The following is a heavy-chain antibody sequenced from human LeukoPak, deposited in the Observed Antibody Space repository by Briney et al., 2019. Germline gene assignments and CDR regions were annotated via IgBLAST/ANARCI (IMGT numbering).Heavy chain of an antibody. CDR1: GYTFTAYY. J-gene: IGHJ4*02. CDR3: ASYPRYVSTPPFDY. V-gene: IGHV1-2*02. Sequence: ASVKVSCKASGYTFTAYYLHWVRQAPGQRLEWMGWINPNTGDTESAQNFQGRVTMTRDTTISTAYLELTRLTSDDTAVHYCASYPRYVSTPPFDYWGQGTLVTVSS. CDR2: INPNTGDT. D-gene: IGHD2-15*01.